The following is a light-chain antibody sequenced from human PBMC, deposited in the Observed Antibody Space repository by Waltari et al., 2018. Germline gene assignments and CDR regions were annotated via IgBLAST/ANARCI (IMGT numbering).Light chain of an antibody. V-gene: IGLV2-14*01. Sequence: QSALTQPASVSGSPGQSITMSCTGTSSDVGGYHYVYWYQQYPGKAPKLMIYDVSQRPSGVSNRFSGSKSGNTASLTISGLQAEDEADYYCSSYTSSNTLVFGVGTKLTVL. J-gene: IGLJ3*02. CDR2: DVS. CDR3: SSYTSSNTLV. CDR1: SSDVGGYHY.